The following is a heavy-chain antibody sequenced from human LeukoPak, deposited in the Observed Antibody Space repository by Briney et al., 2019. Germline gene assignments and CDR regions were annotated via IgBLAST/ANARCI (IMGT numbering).Heavy chain of an antibody. J-gene: IGHJ4*02. CDR3: ARFTRGGSCYDY. CDR1: GGSFSGYY. V-gene: IGHV4-34*01. CDR2: INHSGST. Sequence: SETLSLTCAVYGGSFSGYYWSWIRQPPEKGLEWIGEINHSGSTNYNPSLKSRVTISVDTSKNQFSLKLSSVTAADTAVYYCARFTRGGSCYDYWGQGTLVTVSS. D-gene: IGHD2-15*01.